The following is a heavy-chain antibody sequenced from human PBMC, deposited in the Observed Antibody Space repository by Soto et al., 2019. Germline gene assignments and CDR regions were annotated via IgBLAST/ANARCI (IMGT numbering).Heavy chain of an antibody. CDR2: IYYSGST. CDR1: GGSISSSSYY. Sequence: SETLSLTCTVSGGSISSSSYYWGWIRQPPGQGLEWIGSIYYSGSTYYNPSLKSRVTISVDTSKNQFSLKLSSVTAADTAVYYCARDDSSWYNIGYYYYGMDVWGQGTTVTVSS. CDR3: ARDDSSWYNIGYYYYGMDV. D-gene: IGHD6-13*01. J-gene: IGHJ6*02. V-gene: IGHV4-39*07.